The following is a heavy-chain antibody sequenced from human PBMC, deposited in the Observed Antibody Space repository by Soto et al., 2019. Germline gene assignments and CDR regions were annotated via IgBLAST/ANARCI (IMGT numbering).Heavy chain of an antibody. D-gene: IGHD6-19*01. CDR3: AKDSSGWYGDFDY. V-gene: IGHV3-9*01. J-gene: IGHJ4*02. Sequence: DVQLVESGGGLVQPGRSLRLSCAASGFAFDDYAMHWVRQAPGKGLEWVSGISWNSGSIGYADSVKGRFTISRDNAKNSLYLQMNSLRAEDTALYYCAKDSSGWYGDFDYWGQGTLVTVSS. CDR2: ISWNSGSI. CDR1: GFAFDDYA.